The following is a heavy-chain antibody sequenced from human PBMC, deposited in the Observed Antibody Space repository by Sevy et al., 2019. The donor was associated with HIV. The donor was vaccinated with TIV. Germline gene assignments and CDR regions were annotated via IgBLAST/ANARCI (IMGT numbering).Heavy chain of an antibody. V-gene: IGHV1-2*02. CDR2: INPYSGGT. J-gene: IGHJ4*02. CDR1: GYSFTGFY. CDR3: ARLAAR. Sequence: ASVKVSGKTSGYSFTGFYIHWVRQAPGQGLEWMGWINPYSGGTYYTQNFQGRATMTRDTSISTAYMELSRLRSDDTAMYYCARLAARWGQGTRVTVSS. D-gene: IGHD2-15*01.